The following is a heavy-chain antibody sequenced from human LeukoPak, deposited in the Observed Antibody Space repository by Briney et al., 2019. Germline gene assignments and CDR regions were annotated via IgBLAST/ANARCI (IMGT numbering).Heavy chain of an antibody. D-gene: IGHD1-14*01. CDR1: GGSFSGYY. CDR2: INHSGST. Sequence: SETLSLTCAVYGGSFSGYYWSWIRQPPGQGLEWMGEINHSGSTNYNPSLKRRVTISVDTSKSQLSPKLSSVTAADTAVYYCARGRREWGQGTLVTVSS. CDR3: ARGRRE. J-gene: IGHJ4*02. V-gene: IGHV4-34*01.